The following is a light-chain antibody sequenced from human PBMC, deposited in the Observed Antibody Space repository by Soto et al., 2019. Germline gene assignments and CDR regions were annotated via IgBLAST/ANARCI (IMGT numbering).Light chain of an antibody. CDR3: QHDHNWPPWT. Sequence: EIVMPQSPATLSVSPGERATLSCRASQSVSSNLAWYQQKPGQAPRLLIYRASTRATGIPARFSGSGSGTDFTLTIASLQSEDFAVYYGQHDHNWPPWTFGQGTKVEIK. CDR2: RAS. J-gene: IGKJ1*01. V-gene: IGKV3-15*01. CDR1: QSVSSN.